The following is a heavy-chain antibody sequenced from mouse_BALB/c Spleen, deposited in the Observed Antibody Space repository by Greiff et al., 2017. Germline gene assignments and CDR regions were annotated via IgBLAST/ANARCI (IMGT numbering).Heavy chain of an antibody. J-gene: IGHJ4*01. V-gene: IGHV2-6-7*01. D-gene: IGHD1-2*01. CDR3: ARDGLRLRGYYAMDY. Sequence: QVQLKESGPGLVAPSQSLSITCTVSGFSLTGYGVNWVRQPPGKGLEWLGMIWGDGSTDYNSALKSRLSISKDNSKSQVFLKMNSLQTDDTARYYCARDGLRLRGYYAMDYWGQGTSVTVSS. CDR1: GFSLTGYG. CDR2: IWGDGST.